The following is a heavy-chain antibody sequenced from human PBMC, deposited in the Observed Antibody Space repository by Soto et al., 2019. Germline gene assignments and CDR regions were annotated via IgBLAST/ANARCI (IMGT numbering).Heavy chain of an antibody. J-gene: IGHJ4*02. D-gene: IGHD3-10*01. Sequence: SETLSLTCTVSGGSISSYYWSWIRQPPGKGLEWIGYIYYSGSTNYNPSLKSRVTISVDTSKNQFSLKLSSVTAADTAVYYCARVLYGSGLYFDYWGQGTLVTVSS. CDR1: GGSISSYY. CDR3: ARVLYGSGLYFDY. CDR2: IYYSGST. V-gene: IGHV4-59*01.